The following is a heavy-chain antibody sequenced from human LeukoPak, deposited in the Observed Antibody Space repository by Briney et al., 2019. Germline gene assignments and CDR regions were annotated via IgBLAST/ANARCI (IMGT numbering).Heavy chain of an antibody. CDR1: GVSIRSSYYY. J-gene: IGHJ6*02. CDR2: INHSGST. D-gene: IGHD6-19*01. CDR3: ASLISSGGYYGMDV. Sequence: SETLSLTCTVSGVSIRSSYYYWGWIRQPPGKGLEWIGEINHSGSTNYNPSLKSRVTISVDTSKNQFSLKLSSVTAADTAVYYCASLISSGGYYGMDVWGQGTTVTVSS. V-gene: IGHV4-39*07.